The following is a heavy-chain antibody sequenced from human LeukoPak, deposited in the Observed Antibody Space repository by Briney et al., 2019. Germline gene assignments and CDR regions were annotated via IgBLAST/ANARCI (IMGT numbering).Heavy chain of an antibody. V-gene: IGHV3-23*01. CDR1: GFAVSSNY. J-gene: IGHJ3*02. Sequence: PGGSLRLSCAASGFAVSSNYVTWVRQAPGKGLEWVSALSASGESTYYADSVKGRFTISRDNSKNTLYLHMSSLSAEDTAVYYCAKEMGYGSGTTYYSVAFDIWGQGTMVTVSS. CDR2: LSASGEST. D-gene: IGHD2-2*01. CDR3: AKEMGYGSGTTYYSVAFDI.